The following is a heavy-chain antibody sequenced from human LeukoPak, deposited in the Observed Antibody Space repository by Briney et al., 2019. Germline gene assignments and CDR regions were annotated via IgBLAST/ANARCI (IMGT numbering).Heavy chain of an antibody. CDR1: GGSISSGGYY. J-gene: IGHJ4*02. V-gene: IGHV4-31*03. Sequence: SQTLSLTCTVSGGSISSGGYYWSWIRQHPGKGLEWIGYIYYSGSTYYNPSLKSRVTISVDTSKKQFSLKLSSVTAADTAVYYCARTDSSSSPSIFDYWGQGTLVTVSS. CDR2: IYYSGST. CDR3: ARTDSSSSPSIFDY. D-gene: IGHD6-13*01.